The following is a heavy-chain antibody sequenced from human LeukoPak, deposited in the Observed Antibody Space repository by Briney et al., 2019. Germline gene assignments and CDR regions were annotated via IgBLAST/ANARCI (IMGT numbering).Heavy chain of an antibody. V-gene: IGHV1-18*01. J-gene: IGHJ4*02. CDR1: GYTFTSYG. CDR2: ISAYNGNT. CDR3: ARESRALYCYDSSGYFGVSDY. Sequence: ASVKVSCKASGYTFTSYGISWVRQAPGQGLEWMGWISAYNGNTNYAQKLQGRVTMTTDTSTSTAYMELRSLRSDDTAVYYCARESRALYCYDSSGYFGVSDYWGQGTLVTVSS. D-gene: IGHD3-22*01.